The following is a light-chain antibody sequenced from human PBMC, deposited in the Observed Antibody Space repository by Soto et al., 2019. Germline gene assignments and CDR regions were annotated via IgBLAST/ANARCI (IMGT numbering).Light chain of an antibody. V-gene: IGKV1-5*01. Sequence: DIQMTQSPSTLSASVGDRVTITCRASQSISSWLAWYQQKPGKAPKLLIYDASSLESGVPSRFSGSGSGTEFPLTISSLQPDDFATYYCQQYNSYSLFGPGTKVDIK. J-gene: IGKJ3*01. CDR2: DAS. CDR3: QQYNSYSL. CDR1: QSISSW.